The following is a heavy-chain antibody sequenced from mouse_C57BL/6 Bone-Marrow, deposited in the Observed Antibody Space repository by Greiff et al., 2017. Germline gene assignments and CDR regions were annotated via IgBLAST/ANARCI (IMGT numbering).Heavy chain of an antibody. CDR1: GYTFTSYT. V-gene: IGHV1-4*01. CDR2: INPSSGYT. D-gene: IGHD2-3*01. Sequence: QVQLKQSGAELARPGASVKMSCKASGYTFTSYTMHWVKQRPGQGLEWIGYINPSSGYTKYNQKFKDKATLTADKSSSTAYMQLSSLTSEDSAVYYCAKNERWLQYYFGYWGQGTTLTVSS. J-gene: IGHJ2*01. CDR3: AKNERWLQYYFGY.